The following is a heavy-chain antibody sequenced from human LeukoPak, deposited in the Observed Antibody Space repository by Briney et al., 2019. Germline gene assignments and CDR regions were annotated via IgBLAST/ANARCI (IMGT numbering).Heavy chain of an antibody. Sequence: SETLSLTCAVYGGSFSGYYWSWIRQPPGKGLEWIGEINHSGSTNYNPSLKSRVTISVDTSKNQFSLKLSSVTAADTAVYYCARVATYYDFWSGYYHWFDPWGQGTLVTVSS. V-gene: IGHV4-34*01. CDR1: GGSFSGYY. CDR3: ARVATYYDFWSGYYHWFDP. CDR2: INHSGST. D-gene: IGHD3-3*01. J-gene: IGHJ5*02.